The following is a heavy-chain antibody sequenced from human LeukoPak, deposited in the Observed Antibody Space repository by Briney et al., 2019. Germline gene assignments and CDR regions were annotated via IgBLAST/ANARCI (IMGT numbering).Heavy chain of an antibody. V-gene: IGHV3-21*01. CDR1: GFTFSSYS. D-gene: IGHD6-19*01. J-gene: IGHJ4*02. Sequence: GGSLRLSCAASGFTFSSYSMNWVPEAPGKGLEWVSSISSSSSYIFYADSMKGRFTISRDNAKNSLYLQMNSLRAEDTAVYYCARDLLVRAVAGLDSWGQGTLVTVSS. CDR2: ISSSSSYI. CDR3: ARDLLVRAVAGLDS.